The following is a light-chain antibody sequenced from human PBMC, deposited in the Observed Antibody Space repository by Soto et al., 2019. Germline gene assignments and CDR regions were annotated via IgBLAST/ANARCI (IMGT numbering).Light chain of an antibody. CDR3: QQYGDSNSPRYS. J-gene: IGKJ2*03. CDR2: ATS. V-gene: IGKV3-20*01. CDR1: QSVSTNY. Sequence: EIVLTQSPGTLSLSPGDRVTLSCRASQSVSTNYFSWYQQKPGQAPSLLIYATSSRAVGIPDRFSGSGSGTDFTLTISRLEPEDFAMYYCQQYGDSNSPRYSFGQGTRLE.